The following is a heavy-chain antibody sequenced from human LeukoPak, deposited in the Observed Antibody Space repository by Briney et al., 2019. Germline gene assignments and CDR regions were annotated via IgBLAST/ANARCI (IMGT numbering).Heavy chain of an antibody. CDR1: GGSISSGGYY. CDR2: IYYSGST. J-gene: IGHJ6*02. Sequence: SQTLSLTCTVSGGSISSGGYYWSWIRQHPGKGLEWIGYIYYSGSTYYNPSLKSRVTISVDTSKNRFSLKLSSVTAADTAVYYCARVAVYGMDVWGQGTTVTVSS. CDR3: ARVAVYGMDV. D-gene: IGHD6-19*01. V-gene: IGHV4-31*03.